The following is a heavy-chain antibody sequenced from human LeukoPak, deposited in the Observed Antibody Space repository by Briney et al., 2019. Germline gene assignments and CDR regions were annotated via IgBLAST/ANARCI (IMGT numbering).Heavy chain of an antibody. CDR3: ARDLLDCSSTSCYDIIDY. J-gene: IGHJ4*02. CDR2: INPNSGGT. V-gene: IGHV1-2*02. D-gene: IGHD2-2*01. CDR1: GYTFTSYY. Sequence: ASVKVSCKASGYTFTSYYMHWVRQAPGQGLEWMGWINPNSGGTNYAQKFQGRVTMTRDTSISTAYMELSRLRSDDTAVYYCARDLLDCSSTSCYDIIDYWGQGTLVTVSS.